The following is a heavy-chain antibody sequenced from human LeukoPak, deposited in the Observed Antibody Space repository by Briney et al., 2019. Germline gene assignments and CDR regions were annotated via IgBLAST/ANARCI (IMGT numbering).Heavy chain of an antibody. J-gene: IGHJ4*02. D-gene: IGHD1-26*01. CDR2: IYHSGST. Sequence: SETLSLTCTVSGGSISSGGYYWSWIRQPPGKGLEWIGYIYHSGSTYYNPSLKSRVTISVDRSKNQFSLKLSSVTAADTAVYYCARVGIVGVTDYWGQGTLVTVSS. CDR3: ARVGIVGVTDY. CDR1: GGSISSGGYY. V-gene: IGHV4-30-2*01.